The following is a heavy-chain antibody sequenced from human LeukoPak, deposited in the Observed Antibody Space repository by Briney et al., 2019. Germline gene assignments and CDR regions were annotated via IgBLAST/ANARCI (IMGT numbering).Heavy chain of an antibody. V-gene: IGHV1-2*02. J-gene: IGHJ4*02. CDR3: ARIRLTNGDNSNRAFDY. Sequence: GASVKVSCKASGYTFTGYYMHWVRQAPGQGLEWMGWINPNSGGTNYAQKFQGRVTMTRDTSISTAYMELSRLRSDDTAVYYCARIRLTNGDNSNRAFDYWGQGTLVTVSS. D-gene: IGHD4-23*01. CDR1: GYTFTGYY. CDR2: INPNSGGT.